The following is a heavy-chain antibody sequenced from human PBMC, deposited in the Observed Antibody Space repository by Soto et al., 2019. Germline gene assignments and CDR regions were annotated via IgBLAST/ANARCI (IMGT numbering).Heavy chain of an antibody. CDR2: VFHTGNT. V-gene: IGHV4-4*02. CDR1: GDSMTRRVW. J-gene: IGHJ4*02. CDR3: ARKAWVRFDY. Sequence: SETLSLTCTVSGDSMTRRVWWNWVRQPPGKGLEWIGEVFHTGNTNYNPSLKSRVTMSVDKSTNEFSLKVTSVTAADTAVYYCARKAWVRFDYWGQGALVTVSS. D-gene: IGHD7-27*01.